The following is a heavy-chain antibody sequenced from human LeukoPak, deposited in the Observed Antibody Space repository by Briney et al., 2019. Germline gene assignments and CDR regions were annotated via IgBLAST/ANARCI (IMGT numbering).Heavy chain of an antibody. J-gene: IGHJ4*02. D-gene: IGHD2-15*01. CDR2: INHSGST. V-gene: IGHV4-34*01. CDR1: GGSFSGYY. Sequence: SETLSLTCAVYGGSFSGYYRSWIRQPPGKGLEWIGEINHSGSTNYNPSLKSRVTISVDTSKNQFSPKLSSVTAADTAVYYCARGVVSFDYWGQGTLVTVSS. CDR3: ARGVVSFDY.